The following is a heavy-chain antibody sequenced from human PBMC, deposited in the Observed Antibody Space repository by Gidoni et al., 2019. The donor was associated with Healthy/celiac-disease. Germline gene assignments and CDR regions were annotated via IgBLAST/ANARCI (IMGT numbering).Heavy chain of an antibody. Sequence: QLQLQESGPGLVKPLETLSLTRTVSGGSISSSSYYWGWIRQPPGKGLEWIGSIYYSGSTYYNPSLKSRVTISVDTSKNQFSLKLSSVTAADTAVYYCASPSGPESYWGQGTLVTVSS. CDR2: IYYSGST. J-gene: IGHJ4*02. CDR1: GGSISSSSYY. V-gene: IGHV4-39*01. CDR3: ASPSGPESY.